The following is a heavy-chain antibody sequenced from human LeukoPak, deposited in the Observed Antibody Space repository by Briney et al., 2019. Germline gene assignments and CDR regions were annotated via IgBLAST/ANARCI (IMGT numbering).Heavy chain of an antibody. CDR2: INANTGGT. V-gene: IGHV1-2*02. CDR1: GYRFTGYY. Sequence: ASVKVSCKASGYRFTGYYMHWVRQAPGQGLEWVGWINANTGGTNYAQKFQGRVTMTRDTSISTAYMESSRLRSDDTAMYYCARGGYSGYESTDYWGQGTLVTVSS. D-gene: IGHD5-12*01. J-gene: IGHJ4*02. CDR3: ARGGYSGYESTDY.